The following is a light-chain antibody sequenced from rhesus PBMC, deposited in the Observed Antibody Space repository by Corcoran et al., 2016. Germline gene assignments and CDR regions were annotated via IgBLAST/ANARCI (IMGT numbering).Light chain of an antibody. CDR3: LQHNSYPYS. Sequence: DIQMTQSPSSLSASVGDTVTITCRASQGISSYLDWFQQQPGKAPKLLIYAASSLERGVPSRFSGGGSGTEFTLTISSLQPEDFAGYYCLQHNSYPYSFGQGTKVEIK. V-gene: IGKV1-28*01. CDR1: QGISSY. CDR2: AAS. J-gene: IGKJ2*01.